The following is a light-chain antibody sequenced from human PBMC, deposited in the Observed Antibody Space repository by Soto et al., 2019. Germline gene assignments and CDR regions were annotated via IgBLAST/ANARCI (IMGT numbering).Light chain of an antibody. CDR2: KAS. J-gene: IGKJ1*01. V-gene: IGKV1-5*03. Sequence: DIQMTQSPSTLSASVGDRVTITCRASQSISSWLAWYQQKPGKAPKLLIYKASSLESGVPSRFSGSGSGTEFTLTXSSLQPDDFATYYCQQYNNYPWTFGQGTKVEIK. CDR1: QSISSW. CDR3: QQYNNYPWT.